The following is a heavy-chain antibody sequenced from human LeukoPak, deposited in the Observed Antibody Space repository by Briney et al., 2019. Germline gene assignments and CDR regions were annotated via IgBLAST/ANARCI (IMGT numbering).Heavy chain of an antibody. CDR1: GCTFSSYA. D-gene: IGHD6-13*01. Sequence: ASVKVSCKASGCTFSSYAISLVRQAPGQGLEWMGGIIPIFGTANYAQKFQGRVTITTDESTSTAYMELSSLRSEDTAVYYCAGANRYSSNAWGDYYYYMDVWGKGTTVPVSS. J-gene: IGHJ6*03. CDR2: IIPIFGTA. V-gene: IGHV1-69*05. CDR3: AGANRYSSNAWGDYYYYMDV.